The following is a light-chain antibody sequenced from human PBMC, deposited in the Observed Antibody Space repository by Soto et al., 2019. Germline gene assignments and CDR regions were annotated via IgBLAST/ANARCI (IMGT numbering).Light chain of an antibody. CDR2: DAS. CDR3: KHYHGWPIT. Sequence: EIVMTQSPATLSVSPGEGATVSCRASQSVSSHLAWYQHKPGQAPRLLFYDASTSATGIPARFSGSGSGTEFNLTISSLKSEDFAVYYCKHYHGWPITFGQGTRLEIK. J-gene: IGKJ5*01. CDR1: QSVSSH. V-gene: IGKV3-15*01.